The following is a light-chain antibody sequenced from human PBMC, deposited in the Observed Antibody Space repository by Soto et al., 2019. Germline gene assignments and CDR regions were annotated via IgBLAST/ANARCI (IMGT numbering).Light chain of an antibody. CDR1: QTVRSSY. Sequence: EIVLTQSPGTLSLSPGERGTLSCRASQTVRSSYLTWYQQKPGQAPRLLIYGASSRATGIPDRFSGSGSGTDFTLTISSLEPEDFAVYYCPQYGSSPPTFGQGTKVEIK. V-gene: IGKV3-20*01. J-gene: IGKJ1*01. CDR3: PQYGSSPPT. CDR2: GAS.